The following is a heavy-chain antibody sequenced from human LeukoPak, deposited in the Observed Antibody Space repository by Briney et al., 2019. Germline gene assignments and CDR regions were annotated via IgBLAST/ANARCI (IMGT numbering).Heavy chain of an antibody. Sequence: SETLSLTCTVSGGSISSSSYYWGWIRQPPGKGLEWIGSIYYSGSTYYNPSLKSRVTISVDTSKNQFSLKLSSVTAADTAVYYCARLAYYYDSSGYYDYYWGQGTLVTVSS. J-gene: IGHJ4*02. CDR1: GGSISSSSYY. V-gene: IGHV4-39*07. CDR2: IYYSGST. CDR3: ARLAYYYDSSGYYDYY. D-gene: IGHD3-22*01.